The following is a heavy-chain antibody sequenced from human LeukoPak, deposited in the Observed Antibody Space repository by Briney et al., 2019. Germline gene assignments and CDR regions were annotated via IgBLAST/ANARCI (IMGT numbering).Heavy chain of an antibody. V-gene: IGHV1-69*13. J-gene: IGHJ4*02. CDR1: GGTFSSYA. D-gene: IGHD3-10*01. CDR2: IIPIFGTA. CDR3: ARALDGSGTQPFDY. Sequence: ASVKVSCKASGGTFSSYAISWVRQAPGQGLEWMGGIIPIFGTANYAQKFQGRVTITADESTSTAYMELSSLRAEDTAVYYCARALDGSGTQPFDYWGQGTLVTVSS.